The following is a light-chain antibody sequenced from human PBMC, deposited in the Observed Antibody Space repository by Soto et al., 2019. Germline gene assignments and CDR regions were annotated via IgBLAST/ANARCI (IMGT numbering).Light chain of an antibody. Sequence: IVMTQSPLSSLVTLGQPASISCRSSEGLVHSDGNTYLSGLQQRPGQPPRLLIYKISNRFSGVPDRFRGSGAGTDFTLIISSVEGEDFGVYYFLQATQSPYTFGQGTKLEIK. J-gene: IGKJ2*01. CDR3: LQATQSPYT. V-gene: IGKV2-24*01. CDR1: EGLVHSDGNTY. CDR2: KIS.